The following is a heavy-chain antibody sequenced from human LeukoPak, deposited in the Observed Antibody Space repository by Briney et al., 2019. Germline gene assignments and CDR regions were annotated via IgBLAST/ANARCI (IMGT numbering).Heavy chain of an antibody. CDR3: VKLAAPGAIWYFDL. Sequence: GGSLRLSCSASGFTFSTYAMHWVRQAPGKGLKDVSAISSNGGSTYYADSVKGRFTISRDNSKNTLYLQMSSLRTEDSATYYCVKLAAPGAIWYFDLWGRGTLVTVSS. V-gene: IGHV3-64D*09. D-gene: IGHD3-10*01. CDR1: GFTFSTYA. J-gene: IGHJ2*01. CDR2: ISSNGGST.